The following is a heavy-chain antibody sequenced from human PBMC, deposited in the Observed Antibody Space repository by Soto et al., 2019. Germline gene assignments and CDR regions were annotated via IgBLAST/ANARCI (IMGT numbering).Heavy chain of an antibody. CDR2: IYFTGST. J-gene: IGHJ4*02. CDR3: ARDWGSSGWHN. V-gene: IGHV4-31*03. Sequence: SETLSLTCTVSGHSLSSGGYYWSWIRQLPGKGLEWVGYIYFTGSTLYNPSLKSRLAMSLDTSKNQFSLKLDSVTAADTAIYYCARDWGSSGWHNWGQGTLVTVSS. D-gene: IGHD6-19*01. CDR1: GHSLSSGGYY.